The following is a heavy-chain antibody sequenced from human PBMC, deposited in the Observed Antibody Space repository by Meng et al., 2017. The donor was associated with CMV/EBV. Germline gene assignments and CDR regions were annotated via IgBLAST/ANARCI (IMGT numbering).Heavy chain of an antibody. CDR1: GFTFSSYS. Sequence: GESLKISCAASGFTFSSYSMNWVRQAPGKGLEWVSSISSSSSYIYYADSVKGRFTISRDNAENSLYLQMNSLRAEDTAVYYCAIGVTGRYCSSTSCYEDYWGQGTLVTVSS. J-gene: IGHJ4*02. D-gene: IGHD2-2*01. CDR2: ISSSSSYI. CDR3: AIGVTGRYCSSTSCYEDY. V-gene: IGHV3-21*01.